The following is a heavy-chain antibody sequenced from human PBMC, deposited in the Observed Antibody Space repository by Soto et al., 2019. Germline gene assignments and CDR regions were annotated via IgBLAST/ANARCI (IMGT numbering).Heavy chain of an antibody. CDR1: GYTLTELS. J-gene: IGHJ6*02. Sequence: ASVKVSCKVSGYTLTELSMHWVRQAPGKGLEWMGGFDPEDGETIYAQKFQGRVTMTEDTSTDTAYMELNSLRSEDTAVYYCATDQNGYWDYYYGMDVWGQGTTVTVSS. CDR3: ATDQNGYWDYYYGMDV. D-gene: IGHD2-15*01. V-gene: IGHV1-24*01. CDR2: FDPEDGET.